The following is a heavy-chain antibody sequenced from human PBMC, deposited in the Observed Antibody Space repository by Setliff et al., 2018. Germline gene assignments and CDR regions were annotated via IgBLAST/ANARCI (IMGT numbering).Heavy chain of an antibody. V-gene: IGHV3-21*01. CDR3: ARDPGYGSGIYYYYYYYMDV. J-gene: IGHJ6*03. Sequence: GGSLRLSCAASGFTFSSYSMNWVRQAPGEGLEWVSSISSSSSYIYYADSVKGRFTISRDNAKNSLYLQMNSLRAEDTAVYYCARDPGYGSGIYYYYYYYMDVWGKGTTVTVSS. D-gene: IGHD3-10*01. CDR1: GFTFSSYS. CDR2: ISSSSSYI.